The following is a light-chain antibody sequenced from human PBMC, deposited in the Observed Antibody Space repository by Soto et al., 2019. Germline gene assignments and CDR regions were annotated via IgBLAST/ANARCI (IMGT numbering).Light chain of an antibody. Sequence: DIVMTQSPLSLPVTPEEPASISCRSSQSLLHSNGYNYLDWYLQKPGQSPQLLIYLGSNRASGVPDRVSGSGAGTDFTRKISRVEAEDVGVYYCMQALQTPITFGQGTRLEI. CDR1: QSLLHSNGYNY. V-gene: IGKV2-28*01. CDR3: MQALQTPIT. CDR2: LGS. J-gene: IGKJ5*01.